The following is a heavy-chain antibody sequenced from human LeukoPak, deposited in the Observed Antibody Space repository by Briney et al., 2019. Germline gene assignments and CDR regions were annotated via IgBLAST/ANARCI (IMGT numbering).Heavy chain of an antibody. D-gene: IGHD1/OR15-1a*01. CDR1: GFTFTDYA. Sequence: ASVTVSCKASGFTFTDYAVHWVRQAPGQRPEWMGWINTVSGNTKYAQAFQGRVTITRDTSATTAYMELSDLRSGDMAVYYCARGRGTPNTNRDFYFYYYMDVWGKGTTVIVSS. V-gene: IGHV1-3*03. CDR2: INTVSGNT. J-gene: IGHJ6*03. CDR3: ARGRGTPNTNRDFYFYYYMDV.